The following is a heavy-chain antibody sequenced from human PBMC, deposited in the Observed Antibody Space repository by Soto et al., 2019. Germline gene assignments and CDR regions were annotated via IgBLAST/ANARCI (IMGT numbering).Heavy chain of an antibody. CDR1: GYTFTSYD. CDR2: MNPNSGNT. Sequence: QVQLVQSGAEVKKPGASVKVSCKASGYTFTSYDINWVRQATGQGLEWMGWMNPNSGNTGYAQKFQGRVSMTRNTSITTGYMELSSLRSEDTAVYYCARGWLPGTGFDYWGQGTLVTVSS. CDR3: ARGWLPGTGFDY. V-gene: IGHV1-8*01. J-gene: IGHJ4*02. D-gene: IGHD1-7*01.